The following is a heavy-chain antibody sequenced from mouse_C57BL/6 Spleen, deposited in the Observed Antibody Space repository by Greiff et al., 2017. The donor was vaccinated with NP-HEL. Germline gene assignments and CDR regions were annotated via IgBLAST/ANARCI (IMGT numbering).Heavy chain of an antibody. CDR3: ASNYYGSSSFSY. J-gene: IGHJ3*01. V-gene: IGHV1-80*01. CDR1: GYAFSSYW. D-gene: IGHD1-1*01. CDR2: IYPGDGDT. Sequence: QVQLQQSGAELVKPGASVKISCKASGYAFSSYWMNWVKQRPGKGLEWIGQIYPGDGDTNYNGKFKGKATLTADKSSSTAYMQLSSLTSEDSAVYCCASNYYGSSSFSYRGQVTLVTVAA.